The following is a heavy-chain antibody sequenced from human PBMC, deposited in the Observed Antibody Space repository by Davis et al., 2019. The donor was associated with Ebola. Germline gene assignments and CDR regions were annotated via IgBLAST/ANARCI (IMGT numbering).Heavy chain of an antibody. J-gene: IGHJ4*02. D-gene: IGHD3-10*01. CDR2: ISSSSSYI. V-gene: IGHV3-21*04. CDR1: GFTFSSYS. CDR3: AKEEYYYGSGSYSTYFDY. Sequence: GESLKISCAASGFTFSSYSMNWVRQAPGKGLEWVSSISSSSSYIYYADSVKGRFTISRDNSKNTLYLQMNSLRVEDTAVYYCAKEEYYYGSGSYSTYFDYWGQGTLVTVSS.